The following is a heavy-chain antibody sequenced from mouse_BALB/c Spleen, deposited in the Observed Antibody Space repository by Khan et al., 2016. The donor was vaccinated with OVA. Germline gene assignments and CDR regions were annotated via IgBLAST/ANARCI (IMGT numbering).Heavy chain of an antibody. CDR2: INPSSGYT. D-gene: IGHD3-1*01. CDR1: GYTFTSYT. V-gene: IGHV1-4*01. J-gene: IGHJ2*01. CDR3: ARKSTRASY. Sequence: QVQLQQSGAELVKPGASVKMSCKASGYTFTSYTMHWVKQRPGQGLEWIGYINPSSGYTKYTQKFKDKATLTADKTSSTAYLQLISLTSVASAVYYMARKSTRASYWGQGTTLTVSS.